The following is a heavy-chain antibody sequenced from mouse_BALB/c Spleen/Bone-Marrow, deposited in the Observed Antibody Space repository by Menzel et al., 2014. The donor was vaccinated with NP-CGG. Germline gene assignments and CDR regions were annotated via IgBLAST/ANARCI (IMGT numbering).Heavy chain of an antibody. J-gene: IGHJ3*01. CDR3: AIRGDISGYGFAY. D-gene: IGHD3-2*01. Sequence: VQLQQSGAELVRPGTSVKMSCKAAGYTFTNYWIGWIKQRPGHGLEWIGGIYPGGGYTNYNEKFQGKATLTADTSSSTAYMQLSSLTSEDSAIFYCAIRGDISGYGFAYWGQGTLVTVSA. CDR2: IYPGGGYT. V-gene: IGHV1-63*02. CDR1: GYTFTNYW.